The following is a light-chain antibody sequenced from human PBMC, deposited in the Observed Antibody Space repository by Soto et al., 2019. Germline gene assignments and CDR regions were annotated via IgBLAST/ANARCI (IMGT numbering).Light chain of an antibody. V-gene: IGLV2-14*01. CDR3: TSFTSSSTWV. CDR1: SSDVGGYNY. J-gene: IGLJ3*02. CDR2: EVS. Sequence: QSVLTQPPSASGSPGQSVDISCTGTSSDVGGYNYVSWYQQHPGKAPKLKIYEVSNRPSGVSNRFSGSKSGYTASLTISELQAEDEADYYCTSFTSSSTWVFGGGTK.